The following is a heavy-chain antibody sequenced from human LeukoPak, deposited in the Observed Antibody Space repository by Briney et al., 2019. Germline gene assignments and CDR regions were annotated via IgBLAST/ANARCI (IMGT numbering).Heavy chain of an antibody. J-gene: IGHJ4*02. CDR1: GFTFSSYS. CDR3: ARVFYGDFGFDY. V-gene: IGHV3-48*02. Sequence: GGSLRLSCAASGFTFSSYSMNWVRQAPGKGLEWVSYTSGSGTTIYYADSVKGRFTISRDNANNSLYLQMNSLRDEDTAVYYCARVFYGDFGFDYWGQGTLVTVSS. D-gene: IGHD4-17*01. CDR2: TSGSGTTI.